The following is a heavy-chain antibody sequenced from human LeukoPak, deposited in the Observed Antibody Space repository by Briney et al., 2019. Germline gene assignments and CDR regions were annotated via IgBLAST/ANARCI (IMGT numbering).Heavy chain of an antibody. CDR2: INHSGST. CDR3: ARVRYCSGGSCYSGWFDP. Sequence: PSETLSLTCAVYGGSLSGYYWSWIRQPPGKGLEWIGEINHSGSTNYNPSLKSRVTISVDTSKNQFSLKLSSVTAADTAVYYCARVRYCSGGSCYSGWFDPWGQGTLVTVSS. D-gene: IGHD2-15*01. J-gene: IGHJ5*02. V-gene: IGHV4-34*01. CDR1: GGSLSGYY.